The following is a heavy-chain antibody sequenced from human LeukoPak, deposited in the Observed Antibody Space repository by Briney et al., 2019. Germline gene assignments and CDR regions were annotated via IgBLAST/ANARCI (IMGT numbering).Heavy chain of an antibody. CDR1: GGSISSGGYY. CDR3: AQAIVGDTRDNWFDP. J-gene: IGHJ5*02. Sequence: SETLSLTCTVSGGSISSGGYYWSWIRQHPGKGLGWIGYIYYSGSTYYNPSLKSRVTISVDTSKNQFSLKLSSVTAADTAVYYCAQAIVGDTRDNWFDPWGQGTLVTVSS. D-gene: IGHD1-26*01. V-gene: IGHV4-31*03. CDR2: IYYSGST.